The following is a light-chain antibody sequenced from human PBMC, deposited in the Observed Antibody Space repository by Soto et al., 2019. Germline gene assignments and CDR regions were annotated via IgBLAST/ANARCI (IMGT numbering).Light chain of an antibody. CDR2: SNN. CDR3: AAWDDSLKGYV. CDR1: SSNIGSNT. J-gene: IGLJ1*01. V-gene: IGLV1-44*01. Sequence: QSVLTQPTSASGTPGQRVTISCSGGSSNIGSNTVHWYQQLPGTAPKLLIYSNNQRPSGVPARFSGSKSGTSASLAISGLQSEDEADYCCAAWDDSLKGYVFGTGTKLTVL.